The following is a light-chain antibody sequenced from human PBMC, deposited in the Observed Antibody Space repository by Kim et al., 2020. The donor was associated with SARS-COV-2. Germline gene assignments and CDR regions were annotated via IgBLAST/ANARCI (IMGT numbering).Light chain of an antibody. CDR3: VQHNTYPHT. V-gene: IGKV1-17*01. CDR1: QDIGND. J-gene: IGKJ2*01. Sequence: DIQMTQSPSSLSASVGDRVIITCRASQDIGNDLGWFQQKLGKAPKRLISAASTLPRGVPSRFSGSRSGTEYILTISSLQPEDFASYYCVQHNTYPHTFGQGTRLEIK. CDR2: AAS.